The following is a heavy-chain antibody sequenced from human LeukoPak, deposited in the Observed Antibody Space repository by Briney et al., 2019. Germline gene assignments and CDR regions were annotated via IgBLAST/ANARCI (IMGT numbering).Heavy chain of an antibody. CDR3: ARLVSSSNSELNYYYYYYMDV. V-gene: IGHV1-24*01. J-gene: IGHJ6*03. CDR2: FGPEDGET. Sequence: ASVKVSCKVSGYTLTELSMHWVRQAPGKGLEWMGGFGPEDGETIYAQKFQGRVTMTEDTSTDTAYMELSSLRSEDTAVYYCARLVSSSNSELNYYYYYYMDVWGKGTTVTVSS. D-gene: IGHD6-13*01. CDR1: GYTLTELS.